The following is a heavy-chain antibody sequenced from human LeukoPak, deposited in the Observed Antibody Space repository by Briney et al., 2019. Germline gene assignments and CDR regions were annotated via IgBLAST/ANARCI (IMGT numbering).Heavy chain of an antibody. CDR3: ARGRGSVWFGGYWFDP. J-gene: IGHJ5*02. CDR2: ISAYNGNT. V-gene: IGHV1-18*01. D-gene: IGHD3-10*01. CDR1: GYTFSNYG. Sequence: GASVKVSCKASGYTFSNYGLSWVRQAPGQGLEWMGRISAYNGNTNYAQKFQGRVTITADKSTSTAYMELSSLRSEDTAVYYCARGRGSVWFGGYWFDPWGQGTLVTVSS.